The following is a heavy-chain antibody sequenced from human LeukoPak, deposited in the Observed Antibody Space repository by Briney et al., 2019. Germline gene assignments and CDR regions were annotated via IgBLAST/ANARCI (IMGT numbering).Heavy chain of an antibody. D-gene: IGHD3-10*01. CDR2: IIPIFGTA. CDR1: GGTFSSYA. Sequence: ASVKVSCKASGGTFSSYAISWVRQAPGQGLEWMGGIIPIFGTANYAQKFQGRVTITADESTSTAYMELSSLRSEDTAVYYCAGLNGSGSLDPLGQGTLVTVSS. V-gene: IGHV1-69*13. J-gene: IGHJ5*02. CDR3: AGLNGSGSLDP.